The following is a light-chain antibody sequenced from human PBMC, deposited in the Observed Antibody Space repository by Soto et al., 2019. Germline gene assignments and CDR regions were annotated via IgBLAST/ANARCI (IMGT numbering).Light chain of an antibody. V-gene: IGLV2-14*01. CDR3: SSYTSTTTVI. Sequence: QSALTQPASVSGSPGQSITISCTGTSGDVGGYKYVSWYQQHPGKAPKLIIYEVSNRPSGVSNRFSGSKSGNTASLTISGLQAEDEADYYCSSYTSTTTVIFGGGTKLTVL. CDR2: EVS. CDR1: SGDVGGYKY. J-gene: IGLJ2*01.